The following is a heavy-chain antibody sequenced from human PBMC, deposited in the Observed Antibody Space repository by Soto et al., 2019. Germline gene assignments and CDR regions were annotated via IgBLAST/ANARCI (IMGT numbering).Heavy chain of an antibody. J-gene: IGHJ4*02. D-gene: IGHD4-17*01. Sequence: SSETLSLTCAVSGGSISSGGYSWSWIRQPPGKGLEWIGYIYHSGSTYYNPSLKSRVTISVDRSKNQFSLKLSSVTAADTAVYYCARAQDYGDYFDYWGQGTLVTVSS. V-gene: IGHV4-30-2*01. CDR1: GGSISSGGYS. CDR2: IYHSGST. CDR3: ARAQDYGDYFDY.